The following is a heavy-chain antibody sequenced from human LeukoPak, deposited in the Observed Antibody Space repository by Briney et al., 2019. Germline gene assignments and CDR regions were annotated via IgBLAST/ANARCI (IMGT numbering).Heavy chain of an antibody. D-gene: IGHD1-26*01. CDR1: GDTVSSNSVA. J-gene: IGHJ4*02. CDR2: TSYRAKSYN. V-gene: IGHV6-1*01. CDR3: ARDRGSLRYYFDY. Sequence: SQTPSLTRALSGDTVSSNSVASDWIRPSPSRGLEWLGSTSYRAKSYNDYALSVKSRITINPDTSKHQFSLQLNSVTPEDTAVYYCARDRGSLRYYFDYWGQGTLVTVSS.